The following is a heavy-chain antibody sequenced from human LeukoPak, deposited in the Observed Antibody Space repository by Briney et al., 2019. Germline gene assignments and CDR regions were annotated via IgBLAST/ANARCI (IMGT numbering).Heavy chain of an antibody. CDR1: EGTFSSYA. CDR3: AREGSAAVSGLDY. Sequence: ASVKVSCKASEGTFSSYAISWVRQAPGQGLEWMGGIIPIFGTANYAQKFQGRVTITADESTSTAYMELSSLRSEDTAVYYCAREGSAAVSGLDYWGQGTLVTVSS. V-gene: IGHV1-69*13. J-gene: IGHJ4*02. D-gene: IGHD6-13*01. CDR2: IIPIFGTA.